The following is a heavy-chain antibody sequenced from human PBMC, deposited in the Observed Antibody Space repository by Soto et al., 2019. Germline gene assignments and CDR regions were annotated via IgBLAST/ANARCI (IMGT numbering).Heavy chain of an antibody. CDR2: INNVGSII. V-gene: IGHV3-74*01. CDR3: ASDAGRGLKY. J-gene: IGHJ4*02. CDR1: GISFSNSW. Sequence: EVQLVQSGGGLIQPGGSLRLSCAVSGISFSNSWMHWIRQIPGKGLVWVSHINNVGSIINYADSVRGRFTISRDNAGNTLYLQMNGLGVEDTATYYGASDAGRGLKYWGQGTAVTVSS.